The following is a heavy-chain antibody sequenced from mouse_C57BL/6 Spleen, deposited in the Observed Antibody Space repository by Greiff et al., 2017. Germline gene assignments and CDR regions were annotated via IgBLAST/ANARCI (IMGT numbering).Heavy chain of an antibody. V-gene: IGHV1-72*01. Sequence: VQLQQSGAELVKPGASVKLSCKASGYTFTGYWMHWVKQRPGQGLEWIGRIDPNGGGTKYNEKFKSKATLTVDTPSSTAYLQLSSLTSEDSAVYYCARSLIATVVDLDYWGQGTTLTVSS. CDR1: GYTFTGYW. D-gene: IGHD1-1*01. J-gene: IGHJ2*01. CDR2: IDPNGGGT. CDR3: ARSLIATVVDLDY.